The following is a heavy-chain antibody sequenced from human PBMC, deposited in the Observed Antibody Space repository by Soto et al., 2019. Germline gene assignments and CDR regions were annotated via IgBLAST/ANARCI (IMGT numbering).Heavy chain of an antibody. Sequence: QVQLVQSGAEVKKPGASVTVSCKTSGYPLTDFYIHWVRQAPGQGLEWMAWINPPTGDTNTALKFQGRVTMTRDTSINTAFMELTRLSSDDTAVYYCAREGGAAPGARREWYLDLWGRGTLVSVSS. J-gene: IGHJ2*01. CDR1: GYPLTDFY. V-gene: IGHV1-2*02. D-gene: IGHD6-25*01. CDR2: INPPTGDT. CDR3: AREGGAAPGARREWYLDL.